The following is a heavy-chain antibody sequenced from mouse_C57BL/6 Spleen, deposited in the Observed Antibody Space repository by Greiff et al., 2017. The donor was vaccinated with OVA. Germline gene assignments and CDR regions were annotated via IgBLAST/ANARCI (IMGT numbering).Heavy chain of an antibody. V-gene: IGHV3-1*01. D-gene: IGHD2-5*01. CDR1: GYSITSGYD. CDR3: ARTAYYSNFFAY. Sequence: EVQLQQSGPGMVKPSQSLSLTCTVTGYSITSGYDWHWIRHFPGNKLEWMGYISYSGSTNYNPSLKSRISITHDTSKNHFFLKLNSVTTEDTATYYCARTAYYSNFFAYWGQGTLVTVSA. CDR2: ISYSGST. J-gene: IGHJ3*01.